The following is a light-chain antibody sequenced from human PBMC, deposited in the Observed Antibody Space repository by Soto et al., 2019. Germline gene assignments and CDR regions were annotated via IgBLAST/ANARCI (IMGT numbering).Light chain of an antibody. CDR2: DAS. CDR1: QAITDY. Sequence: DIQMTQSPSSLSASVGDRVTITSQASQAITDYLHWYQQKPGKAPRLLIYDASNLETGVPSRFSGSGSGTDFSFTISSLQPEDIATYYCQQSEALVLSFGGGTKVEIK. V-gene: IGKV1-33*01. CDR3: QQSEALVLS. J-gene: IGKJ4*01.